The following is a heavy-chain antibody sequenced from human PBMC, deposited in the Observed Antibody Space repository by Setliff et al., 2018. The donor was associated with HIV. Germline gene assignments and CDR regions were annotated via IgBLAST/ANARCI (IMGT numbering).Heavy chain of an antibody. CDR3: ARVYGSGYYFDY. D-gene: IGHD6-25*01. CDR2: INHSGST. Sequence: LSLTCAVYGESFSGYYWNWIRQPPGKGLEWVAEINHSGSTKYNPSLKSRVTISADTSKNQFSLRLTSVTAADTALYYCARVYGSGYYFDYWGQGTLVTVSS. J-gene: IGHJ4*02. CDR1: GESFSGYY. V-gene: IGHV4-34*01.